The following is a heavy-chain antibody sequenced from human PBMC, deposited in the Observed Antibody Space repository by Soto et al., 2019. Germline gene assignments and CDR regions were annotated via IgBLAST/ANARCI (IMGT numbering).Heavy chain of an antibody. CDR2: IYPGDSDT. D-gene: IGHD6-19*01. J-gene: IGHJ6*03. CDR3: ARQALPGYTSGWYYYYYMDV. Sequence: EVQLVQSGAEVKKPGESLKISCKGSGYSFTSYWIGWVRQMPGKGLEWMGIIYPGDSDTRYSTSFQGQVTISADKSISTAYLQWSSLKASETVMYFCARQALPGYTSGWYYYYYMDVWGKGTTVTVSS. CDR1: GYSFTSYW. V-gene: IGHV5-51*01.